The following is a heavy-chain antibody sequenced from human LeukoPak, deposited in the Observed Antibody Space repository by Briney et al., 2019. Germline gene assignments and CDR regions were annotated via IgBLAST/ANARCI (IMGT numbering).Heavy chain of an antibody. V-gene: IGHV4-59*01. D-gene: IGHD3-9*01. Sequence: SETLSLTCTVSGGSISSYYYWSWLRQPPEKGLEWIGYISYSGSASYNPSLKRRVIISVDTSKSQFSLNLGSVSAADTAVYYCARALFNSRYFDSPWFDPWGQGTLVTVSS. CDR2: ISYSGSA. CDR1: GGSISSYYY. CDR3: ARALFNSRYFDSPWFDP. J-gene: IGHJ5*02.